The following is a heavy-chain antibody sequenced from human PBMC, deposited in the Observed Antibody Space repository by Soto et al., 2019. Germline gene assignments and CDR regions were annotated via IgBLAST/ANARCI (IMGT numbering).Heavy chain of an antibody. Sequence: GASVKVSCKASGYTFTSYDINWVRQATGQGLEWMGWMNPNSGNTGYAQKFQGRVTVTRNTSISTAYMELSSLRSEDTAVYYCARVSNPSSSWYRFYYYYYGMDVWGQGTTVTVSS. CDR3: ARVSNPSSSWYRFYYYYYGMDV. V-gene: IGHV1-8*01. CDR2: MNPNSGNT. D-gene: IGHD6-13*01. CDR1: GYTFTSYD. J-gene: IGHJ6*02.